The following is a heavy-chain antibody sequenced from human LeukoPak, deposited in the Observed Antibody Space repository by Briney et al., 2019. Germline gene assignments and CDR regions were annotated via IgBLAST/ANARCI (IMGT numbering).Heavy chain of an antibody. CDR3: AKVSRFFGGHFDY. J-gene: IGHJ4*02. V-gene: IGHV3-23*01. D-gene: IGHD3-16*01. CDR2: IGATGVDR. Sequence: GGSLRLSCAASGFSFDIYAMGWVRQAPGKGLEWVSVIGATGVDRHYADSVKGRFTISRDSSKNILYLQMNSLRAEDTAIYYCAKVSRFFGGHFDYWGQGTLVTVSS. CDR1: GFSFDIYA.